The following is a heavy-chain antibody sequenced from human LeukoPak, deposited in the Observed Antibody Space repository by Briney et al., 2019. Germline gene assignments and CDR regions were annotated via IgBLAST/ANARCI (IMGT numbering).Heavy chain of an antibody. CDR3: ARATYNWNSYYSDY. J-gene: IGHJ4*02. V-gene: IGHV3-33*01. D-gene: IGHD1-7*01. CDR1: GFTFSSYG. CDR2: IWYDGSNK. Sequence: GGSLRLSCAASGFTFSSYGMHWVRQAPGKGLEWVAVIWYDGSNKYYADSVKGRFTISRDNSKNTLYLQMNSLRAEDTAVYYCARATYNWNSYYSDYWGQGTLVTVSS.